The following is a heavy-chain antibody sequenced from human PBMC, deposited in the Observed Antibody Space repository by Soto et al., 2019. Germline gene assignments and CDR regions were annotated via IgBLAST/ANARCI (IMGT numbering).Heavy chain of an antibody. CDR2: ISSSSSYM. D-gene: IGHD3-16*01. V-gene: IGHV3-21*01. J-gene: IGHJ6*02. CDR1: GFTFSSYS. Sequence: GGSLRLSCAASGFTFSSYSMNWVRQAPGKGLEWVSSISSSSSYMYYADSVKGRFTISRDNAKTSLYLQMNSLRAEDTAVYYCASTTFAPHYYYGMDVWGQGTTVTVSS. CDR3: ASTTFAPHYYYGMDV.